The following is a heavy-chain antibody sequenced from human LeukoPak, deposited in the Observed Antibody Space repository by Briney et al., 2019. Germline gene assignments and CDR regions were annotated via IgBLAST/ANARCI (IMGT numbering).Heavy chain of an antibody. D-gene: IGHD3-9*01. V-gene: IGHV3-64*01. CDR2: ISDSGDDT. Sequence: GGSLRLSCAASGFTFSRFAMHWVRQAPGKGLEYVSAISDSGDDTHYSNSVKGRFIISRDNSKNTLYLQMGSLRAEDMAVYYCARAPFGYFDWLRAYDYWGQGTLVTVSS. CDR1: GFTFSRFA. J-gene: IGHJ4*02. CDR3: ARAPFGYFDWLRAYDY.